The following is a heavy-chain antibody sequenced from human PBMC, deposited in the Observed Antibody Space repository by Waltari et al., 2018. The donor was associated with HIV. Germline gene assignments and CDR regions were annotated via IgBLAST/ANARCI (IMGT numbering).Heavy chain of an antibody. CDR3: VRVRDSSSGWYIFDY. D-gene: IGHD6-19*01. V-gene: IGHV3-13*04. CDR1: GFTFNTYD. J-gene: IGHJ4*02. Sequence: VHLVESGGGLIQPGGSLRLSCAASGFTFNTYDMHWVRQAAGEGRQWVSAIGAAGETYYADSVKGRFTISRENAKNSLFLQMNSLRGGDTAVYFCVRVRDSSSGWYIFDYWGQGALVTVSS. CDR2: IGAAGET.